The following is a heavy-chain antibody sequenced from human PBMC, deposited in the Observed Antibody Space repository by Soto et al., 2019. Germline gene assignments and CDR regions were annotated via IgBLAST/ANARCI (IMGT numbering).Heavy chain of an antibody. CDR2: ISGSGGST. D-gene: IGHD4-17*01. Sequence: HPGGSLRLSCAASGFTFSSYAMSWVRQAPGKGLEWVSAISGSGGSTYYADSVKGRFTISRDNSKNTLYLQMNSLRAEDTAVYYCAKARPTVTTNPHQFDYWGQGTLVTVSS. CDR1: GFTFSSYA. V-gene: IGHV3-23*01. CDR3: AKARPTVTTNPHQFDY. J-gene: IGHJ4*02.